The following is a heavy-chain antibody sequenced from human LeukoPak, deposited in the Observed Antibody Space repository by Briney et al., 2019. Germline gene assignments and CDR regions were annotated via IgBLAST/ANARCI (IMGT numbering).Heavy chain of an antibody. V-gene: IGHV3-30-3*01. CDR1: GFTFSSYA. J-gene: IGHJ4*02. Sequence: GGSLRLSCAASGFTFSSYAMHWVRQAPGKGLEWVAVTSSDGNIKYYADSVKGRFTISRDNSKNTLYLQMNSLRGEDTGVYYCARDPVPATARHFNYWGQGTLVTVSS. CDR2: TSSDGNIK. D-gene: IGHD1-1*01. CDR3: ARDPVPATARHFNY.